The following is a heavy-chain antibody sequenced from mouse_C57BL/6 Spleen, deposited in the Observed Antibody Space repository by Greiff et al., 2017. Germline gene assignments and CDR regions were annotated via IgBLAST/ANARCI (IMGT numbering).Heavy chain of an antibody. V-gene: IGHV1-61*01. J-gene: IGHJ2*01. CDR1: GYTFTSYW. CDR3: AVVATPAGFDY. CDR2: IYPSDSET. Sequence: QVQLQQPGAELVRPGSSVKLSCKASGYTFTSYWMDWVKQRPGQGLEWIGNIYPSDSETHYNQKFKDKATLTVDKSSSTAYMQLSSLTSEDSAVYYCAVVATPAGFDYWGQGTTLTVSS. D-gene: IGHD1-1*01.